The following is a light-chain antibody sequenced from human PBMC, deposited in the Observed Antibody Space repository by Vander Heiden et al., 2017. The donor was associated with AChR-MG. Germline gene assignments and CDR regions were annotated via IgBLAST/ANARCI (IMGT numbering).Light chain of an antibody. J-gene: IGLJ2*01. CDR1: SSNLGAGYD. CDR2: NNF. V-gene: IGLV1-40*01. Sequence: QSVLTQPPSVSGAPGQRVTISCTGSSSNLGAGYDVHWFQQLPKTAPKLVIANNFDRPSGVPDRFSGSKSGTSASLTITGLQAEDEADYYCQSYDSSLNVVVGGGKKVNVL. CDR3: QSYDSSLNVV.